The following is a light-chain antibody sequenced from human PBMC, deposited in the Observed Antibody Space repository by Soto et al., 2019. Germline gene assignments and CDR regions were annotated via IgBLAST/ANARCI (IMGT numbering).Light chain of an antibody. CDR2: AAS. CDR3: QESYNTVT. J-gene: IGKJ3*01. Sequence: DIQMTQSPSSLSASVVDRVTITCRASQNINTYLNWFQQKPGRAPKLLIYAASYLQSGVPPRFSGTGSGTDFTLTISSLQPEDFATYYCQESYNTVTFGPGTKVDN. CDR1: QNINTY. V-gene: IGKV1-39*01.